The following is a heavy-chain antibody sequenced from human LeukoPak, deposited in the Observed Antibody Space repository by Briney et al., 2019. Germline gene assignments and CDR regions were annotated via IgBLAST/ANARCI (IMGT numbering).Heavy chain of an antibody. D-gene: IGHD3-10*01. V-gene: IGHV4-59*01. J-gene: IGHJ4*02. CDR1: GASMSTYY. CDR3: AREGVLWFGAQYYFDY. CDR2: IYYSGST. Sequence: SETLSLTCTVSGASMSTYYWSWIRQPPGKGLEWIGYIYYSGSTNYNPSLKSRVTISVDTSKDQFSLKLSSVTAADTAVYYCAREGVLWFGAQYYFDYWGQGTLVTVSS.